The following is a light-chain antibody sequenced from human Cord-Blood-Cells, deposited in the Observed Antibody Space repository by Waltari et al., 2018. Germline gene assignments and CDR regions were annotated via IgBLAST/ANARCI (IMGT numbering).Light chain of an antibody. J-gene: IGLJ3*02. Sequence: SAMTLPASLSGSTRQSIHISCTGTGSDVEGCTLISWYQQHPGKAPKIMIYEGSKRPSGVSNRFSGSKTGTTASMTVAGLQAEDEADYYCCSYTGSSPWVFGGGTKLTVL. CDR3: CSYTGSSPWV. CDR1: GSDVEGCTL. CDR2: EGS. V-gene: IGLV2-23*01.